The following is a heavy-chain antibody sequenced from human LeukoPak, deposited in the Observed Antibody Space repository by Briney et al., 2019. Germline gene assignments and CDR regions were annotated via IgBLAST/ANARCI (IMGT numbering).Heavy chain of an antibody. CDR3: AKDCHDYSNYGPDY. CDR1: GFTFSSYW. D-gene: IGHD4-11*01. CDR2: INTGGSST. V-gene: IGHV3-74*01. J-gene: IGHJ4*02. Sequence: TGGSLRLSCAAAGFTFSSYWMHWVRKAPGKGLVWVSRINTGGSSTDYADSVKGLFTISRYNAKNTLYLQMNSLRAEDTAVYYCAKDCHDYSNYGPDYWGQGTLVTVSS.